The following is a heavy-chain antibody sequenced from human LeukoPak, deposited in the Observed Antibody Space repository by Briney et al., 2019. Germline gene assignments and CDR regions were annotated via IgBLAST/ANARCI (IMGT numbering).Heavy chain of an antibody. CDR2: ISSCHNTI. Sequence: PGESLILSCSASGFTFRSYSMNSGPQTPAKGQEMDSYISSCHNTIYYAAAVNDRFTIHRDNAKIPRYVQMKILRDEATAVYYCARGPAARPWHLRFDYWGQGTLVTVSS. J-gene: IGHJ4*02. V-gene: IGHV3-48*02. CDR3: ARGPAARPWHLRFDY. CDR1: GFTFRSYS. D-gene: IGHD2-2*02.